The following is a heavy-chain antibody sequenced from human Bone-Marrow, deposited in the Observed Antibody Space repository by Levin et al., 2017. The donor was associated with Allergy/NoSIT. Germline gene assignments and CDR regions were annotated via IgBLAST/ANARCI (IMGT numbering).Heavy chain of an antibody. J-gene: IGHJ3*02. D-gene: IGHD1-26*01. CDR3: ARDPEQWELPTGGGAFDI. CDR2: IYYSGST. CDR1: GGSISSSSYY. Sequence: PSETLSLTCTVSGGSISSSSYYWGWIRQPPGKGLEWIGSIYYSGSTYYNPSLKSRVTISVDTSKNQFSLKLSSVTAADTAVYYCARDPEQWELPTGGGAFDIWGQGTMVTVSS. V-gene: IGHV4-39*07.